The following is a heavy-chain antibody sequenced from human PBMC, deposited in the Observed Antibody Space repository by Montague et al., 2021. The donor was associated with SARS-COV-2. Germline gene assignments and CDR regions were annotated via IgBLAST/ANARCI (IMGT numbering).Heavy chain of an antibody. J-gene: IGHJ2*01. D-gene: IGHD5-12*01. CDR1: GDSIRSSSYY. V-gene: IGHV4-39*07. CDR2: IYYSGST. Sequence: SETLSLTCTVSGDSIRSSSYYWGWIRQPPGKGLECIGSIYYSGSTYYNLSLKSRVTISVDTSKNHFSLKLSSVTAADTAVYYCARTTWLRGYFDLWGRGTLVTVSS. CDR3: ARTTWLRGYFDL.